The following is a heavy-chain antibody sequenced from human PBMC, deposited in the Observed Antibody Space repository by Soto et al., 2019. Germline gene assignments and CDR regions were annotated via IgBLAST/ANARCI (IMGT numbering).Heavy chain of an antibody. Sequence: EVQLVESGGGLVQPGGSLRLSCAASGFTFSSYEMNWVRQAPGKGLEWVSYISSSGSTIYYADSVKGRFTISRDNAKNSLYLQMNSLRAEDTAVYYCARDGARGLFDYWGQGTLVTVSS. D-gene: IGHD1-26*01. J-gene: IGHJ4*02. CDR1: GFTFSSYE. V-gene: IGHV3-48*03. CDR3: ARDGARGLFDY. CDR2: ISSSGSTI.